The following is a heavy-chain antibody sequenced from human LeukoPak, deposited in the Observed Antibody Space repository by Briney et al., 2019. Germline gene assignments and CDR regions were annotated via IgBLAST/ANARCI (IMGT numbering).Heavy chain of an antibody. CDR1: SGSISGYY. Sequence: SETLSLTCTVTSGSISGYYLSWIRQPPGTGLEWIGYIYYSGSTNYNPPLKSRVAMSVDTSTNQFFLKLSSVTAADTAVYYCVRTNNPDFYDDWGQGTLVTVSS. J-gene: IGHJ4*02. CDR2: IYYSGST. V-gene: IGHV4-59*01. CDR3: VRTNNPDFYDD.